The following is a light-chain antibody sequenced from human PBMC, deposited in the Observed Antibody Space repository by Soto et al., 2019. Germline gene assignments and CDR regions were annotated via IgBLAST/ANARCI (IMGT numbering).Light chain of an antibody. J-gene: IGLJ2*01. CDR1: SSNIGNNY. V-gene: IGLV1-51*01. Sequence: QSVLTQPPSVSAAPGQKVTISCSGSSSNIGNNYVSWYQQLPGTAPKLLIYDNNKRPSGIPDRFSGSKSGTSATLGITGPQTGDEADYYRGTWDSTLSAKVFGGGTQLTVL. CDR2: DNN. CDR3: GTWDSTLSAKV.